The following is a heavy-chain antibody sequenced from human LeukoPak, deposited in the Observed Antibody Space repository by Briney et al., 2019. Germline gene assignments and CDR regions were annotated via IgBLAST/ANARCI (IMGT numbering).Heavy chain of an antibody. CDR1: GFPFSSSA. CDR2: ISANDGST. Sequence: GGSLRLSCAASGFPFSSSAMSWVRQAPGKGLEWVSRISANDGSTYYADSVKGRFTISRDSSKTTLYLQMNSLRPEDTAVYYCAKGGWLEYWGQGTLVTVSS. V-gene: IGHV3-23*01. J-gene: IGHJ4*02. D-gene: IGHD5-24*01. CDR3: AKGGWLEY.